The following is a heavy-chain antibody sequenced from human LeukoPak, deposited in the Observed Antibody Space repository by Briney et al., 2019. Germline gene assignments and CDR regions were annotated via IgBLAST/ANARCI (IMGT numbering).Heavy chain of an antibody. V-gene: IGHV4-30-2*01. CDR1: GGSITSGGYS. CDR3: VRVAGSRAFDI. J-gene: IGHJ3*02. Sequence: SQTLSLTCAVSGGSITSGGYSWSWIRQPPGKGLEWIGYIYHSGSTYYNPSLKSRVTISVDRSKNQFSLKLSSVTAADTAVYYCVRVAGSRAFDIWGQGTMVTVSS. CDR2: IYHSGST. D-gene: IGHD1-14*01.